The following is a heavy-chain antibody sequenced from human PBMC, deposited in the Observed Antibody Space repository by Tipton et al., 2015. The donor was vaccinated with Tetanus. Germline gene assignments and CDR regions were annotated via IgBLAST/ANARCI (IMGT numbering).Heavy chain of an antibody. D-gene: IGHD6-19*01. J-gene: IGHJ4*02. CDR3: ARGRAVAGRTPLDY. CDR1: GYTFTSYD. Sequence: LVQSGAEVKKPWASVKVPCKASGYTFTSYDINWVRQATGQGLEWMGWMNPNSGNTGYAQKFQGRVTMTRNTSISTAYMELSSLRSEDTAVYYCARGRAVAGRTPLDYWGQGTLVTVSS. V-gene: IGHV1-8*01. CDR2: MNPNSGNT.